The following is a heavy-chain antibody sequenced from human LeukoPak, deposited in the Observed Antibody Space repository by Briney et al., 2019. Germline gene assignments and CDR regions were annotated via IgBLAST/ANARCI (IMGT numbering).Heavy chain of an antibody. D-gene: IGHD2/OR15-2a*01. Sequence: GGSLRLSCAGSGFTFSDFWMTWVRQTPGKGLEWVANIKQDGSEKYYVDSVKGRFTISRDNAKNSLYLQMNSLRAEDTAVYYCARSNLREDAFDIWGQGTMVTVSS. V-gene: IGHV3-7*01. J-gene: IGHJ3*02. CDR1: GFTFSDFW. CDR3: ARSNLREDAFDI. CDR2: IKQDGSEK.